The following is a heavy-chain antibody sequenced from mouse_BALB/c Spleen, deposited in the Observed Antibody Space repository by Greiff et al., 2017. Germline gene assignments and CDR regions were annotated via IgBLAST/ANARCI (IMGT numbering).Heavy chain of an antibody. Sequence: EVQLVQSGADLVKPGGSVKLSCAASGFTFTSYGMSWVRQTPDKRLEWVGTISNGGSYTYYQDSVKGRFTISRDNANNTLYLQMSSLKSEDTAMYYCARSNWDAMDYWGQGTSVTVSS. J-gene: IGHJ4*01. CDR1: GFTFTSYG. V-gene: IGHV5-6*01. CDR2: ISNGGSYT. CDR3: ARSNWDAMDY. D-gene: IGHD4-1*01.